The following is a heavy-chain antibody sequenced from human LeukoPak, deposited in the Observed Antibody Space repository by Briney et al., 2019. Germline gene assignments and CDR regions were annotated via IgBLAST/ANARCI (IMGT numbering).Heavy chain of an antibody. CDR1: EFSVGSNY. Sequence: GGSLRLSCAASEFSVGSNYMTWARHAPGKRLEWVAFIRYDGSNEYYAESVKGRFTISRDNSKNALYLQMNSLRADDTALYYCAKNEVWLLPDSWGQGTLVTVSS. CDR2: IRYDGSNE. V-gene: IGHV3-30*02. CDR3: AKNEVWLLPDS. D-gene: IGHD3-10*01. J-gene: IGHJ4*02.